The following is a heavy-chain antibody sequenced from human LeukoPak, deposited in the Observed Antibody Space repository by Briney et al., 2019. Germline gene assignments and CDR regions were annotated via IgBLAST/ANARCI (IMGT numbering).Heavy chain of an antibody. CDR3: ARDRGSSGWYEFDY. V-gene: IGHV3-7*01. CDR1: GFTSGTFW. Sequence: GGSLRLSCAASGFTSGTFWMNWGRQAPGDGLDLVSNIKQDGSEKYYVDSVRGRFTISRDNAKNSLYLQMNRLRAEDTAVYYCARDRGSSGWYEFDYWGQGTLVTVSS. J-gene: IGHJ4*02. CDR2: IKQDGSEK. D-gene: IGHD6-19*01.